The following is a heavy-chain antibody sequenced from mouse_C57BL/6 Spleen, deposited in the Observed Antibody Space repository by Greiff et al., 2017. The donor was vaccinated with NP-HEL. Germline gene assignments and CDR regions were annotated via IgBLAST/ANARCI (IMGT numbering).Heavy chain of an antibody. CDR3: ARAAYYSNYVGAY. CDR1: GYTFTDYN. CDR2: INLNNVGT. D-gene: IGHD2-5*01. J-gene: IGHJ3*01. V-gene: IGHV1-18*01. Sequence: EVQLQQSGPELVKPGASVKIPCKASGYTFTDYNMVWVKQSHGKSLEWIGDINLNNVGTIYNQKFKGKATLTVDKTSRTAYMDLRSRTSEDTAVYDCARAAYYSNYVGAYWGQGTLVTVSA.